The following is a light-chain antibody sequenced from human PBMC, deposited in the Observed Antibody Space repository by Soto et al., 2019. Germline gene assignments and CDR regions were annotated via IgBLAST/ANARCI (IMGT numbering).Light chain of an antibody. CDR2: DVS. CDR1: SRDVGGYNY. V-gene: IGLV2-14*01. J-gene: IGLJ2*01. Sequence: QSALTQPASVSGSPGQSITISCTGTSRDVGGYNYVSWYQQHPGKAPKLMIYDVSYRPSGISNRFSGSKSGNTASLTISGLQADDEADYYCSSYTSSGTLVVFGGGTKLTVL. CDR3: SSYTSSGTLVV.